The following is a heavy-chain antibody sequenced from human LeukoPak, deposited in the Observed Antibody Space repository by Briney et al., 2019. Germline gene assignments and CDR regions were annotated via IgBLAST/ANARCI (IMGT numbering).Heavy chain of an antibody. D-gene: IGHD6-13*01. V-gene: IGHV4-59*01. CDR3: ATGGSSWFRYYYGMDV. Sequence: PSETLSLTCTVSGGSISSYYWSWIRQTPGKGLEWIRYIYYSGSTNYNPSLKSRVTISVDTSKNQFSLKLSSVTAADTAVYYCATGGSSWFRYYYGMDVWGQGTTVTVSS. CDR1: GGSISSYY. CDR2: IYYSGST. J-gene: IGHJ6*02.